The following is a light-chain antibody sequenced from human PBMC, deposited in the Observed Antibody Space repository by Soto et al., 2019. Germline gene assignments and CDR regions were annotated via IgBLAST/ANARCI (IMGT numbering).Light chain of an antibody. Sequence: QSALTQPASVSGSPGQSITISCTGTSSDVGSDYNYVSWYQHHPGKAPKLMIYDVSYRPSGVSNRFSGSKSGNTASLTISGLQAEDEADYYCSSYTNSVIFGGGTKLTVL. CDR1: SSDVGSDYNY. CDR2: DVS. J-gene: IGLJ2*01. V-gene: IGLV2-14*03. CDR3: SSYTNSVI.